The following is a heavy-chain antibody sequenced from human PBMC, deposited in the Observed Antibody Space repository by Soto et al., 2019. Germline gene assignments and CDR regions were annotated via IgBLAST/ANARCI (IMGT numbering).Heavy chain of an antibody. J-gene: IGHJ6*02. V-gene: IGHV4-34*01. CDR1: RWSFSGYY. D-gene: IGHD3-3*01. Sequence: SVTLSLTCAVYRWSFSGYYWSWIRQPPGKGLEWIGEINHSGSTNYNPSRKSRVTISVDTSKNQFSLKLSSVTAADTAVYYCARGHLITTFGVVMLNYYYYGMDVWGQGTTVTVSS. CDR2: INHSGST. CDR3: ARGHLITTFGVVMLNYYYYGMDV.